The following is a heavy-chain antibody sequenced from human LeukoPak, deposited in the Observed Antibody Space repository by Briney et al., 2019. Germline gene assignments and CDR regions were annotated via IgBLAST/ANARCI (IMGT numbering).Heavy chain of an antibody. CDR3: ARVAPRSYNWNYRVGYFDY. V-gene: IGHV4-38-2*02. J-gene: IGHJ4*02. CDR1: GYSISSGYY. CDR2: IYHSGST. Sequence: SETLSLTCTVSGYSISSGYYWGWIRQPPGKGLEWIGSIYHSGSTYYNPSLTSRVTISVDTSKNQFSLKLSSVTAADTAVYYCARVAPRSYNWNYRVGYFDYWGQGTLVTVSS. D-gene: IGHD1-7*01.